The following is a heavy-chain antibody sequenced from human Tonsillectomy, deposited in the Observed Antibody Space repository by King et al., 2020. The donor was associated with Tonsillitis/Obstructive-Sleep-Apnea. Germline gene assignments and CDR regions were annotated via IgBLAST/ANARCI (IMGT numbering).Heavy chain of an antibody. Sequence: VQLVQSVAEVKKPGATVKVSCKASGYTFISYGISWVRQAPGQGLEWMGWINVYNGNTNYAQKFKGRVIMTTDTSTSTAYMELRSLRSDDTAVYYCARGGTTASYYYMDVWGKGTTVTVSS. CDR2: INVYNGNT. CDR1: GYTFISYG. CDR3: ARGGTTASYYYMDV. V-gene: IGHV1-18*01. D-gene: IGHD1-7*01. J-gene: IGHJ6*03.